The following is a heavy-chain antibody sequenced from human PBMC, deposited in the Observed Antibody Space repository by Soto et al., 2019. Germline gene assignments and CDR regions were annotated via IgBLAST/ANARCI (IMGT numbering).Heavy chain of an antibody. Sequence: VQLQESGPGLVKPSQTLSLTCTVSGGSISSGGYYWSWTRQHPGKGLEWIGYISYSGSTYYNTSLNNRVTISVDTSKNPFSLKLTSVTAAVTAVYYCARSVFPRCQGTLVTVSS. CDR3: ARSVFP. CDR2: ISYSGST. CDR1: GGSISSGGYY. J-gene: IGHJ5*02. V-gene: IGHV4-31*03.